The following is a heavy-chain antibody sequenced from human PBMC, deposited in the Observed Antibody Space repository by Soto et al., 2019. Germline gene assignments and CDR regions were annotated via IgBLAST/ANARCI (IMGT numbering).Heavy chain of an antibody. CDR3: ARDPPPFSPLKGGRYGMDV. Sequence: GGSLRLSCAASVLTFSDYAMHWLRQAPGKGPEWVAVVSYDGINRYYADSVKGRFTISRDNSKNTLYLQMNSLRAEDTAMYYCARDPPPFSPLKGGRYGMDVWGQGTTVTVSS. D-gene: IGHD3-16*01. CDR2: VSYDGINR. CDR1: VLTFSDYA. V-gene: IGHV3-30*03. J-gene: IGHJ6*02.